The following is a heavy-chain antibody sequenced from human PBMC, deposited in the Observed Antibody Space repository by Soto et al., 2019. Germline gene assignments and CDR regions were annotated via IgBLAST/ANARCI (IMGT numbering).Heavy chain of an antibody. Sequence: EVQLVESGGTLVQPGRSLRLSCAASGLRFDDYAMHWVRQAPGKGLEWVSGISWNSGSIGYADSVKGRFTISRDNAKNSLYLQMNSLRVEDTAFYFCAKVWGSVWDNSSEYYSYMDVWCKGTTVTVSS. V-gene: IGHV3-9*01. D-gene: IGHD3-16*01. CDR2: ISWNSGSI. J-gene: IGHJ6*03. CDR1: GLRFDDYA. CDR3: AKVWGSVWDNSSEYYSYMDV.